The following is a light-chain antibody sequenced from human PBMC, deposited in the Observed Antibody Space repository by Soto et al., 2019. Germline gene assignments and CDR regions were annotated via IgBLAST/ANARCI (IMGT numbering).Light chain of an antibody. Sequence: QSALTQPASVSGSPGQSITISCTGTSSDVGSYNLVSWYQQHPGKAPKLMIYEGSKRPSGVSNRFSGSKSGNTASLTISGRQAEGEADYYCCSYAGSRVFGGGTKLTVL. J-gene: IGLJ3*02. CDR2: EGS. V-gene: IGLV2-23*01. CDR3: CSYAGSRV. CDR1: SSDVGSYNL.